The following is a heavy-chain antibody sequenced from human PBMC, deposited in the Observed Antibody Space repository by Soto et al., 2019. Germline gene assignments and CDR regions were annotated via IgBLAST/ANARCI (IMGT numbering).Heavy chain of an antibody. V-gene: IGHV3-33*01. D-gene: IGHD6-19*01. Sequence: QVQLVESGGGVVQPGTSLRLSCAASGFTFRQYGMHWVRQAPGKGLEWVAVIFYDGFNEYYADSVRGRFTVSRDNSGNRVYLQMNSLQVEDTAVYYGVRGWGSGVHLSCLDLWGQGTAVVVSS. CDR1: GFTFRQYG. CDR3: VRGWGSGVHLSCLDL. CDR2: IFYDGFNE. J-gene: IGHJ3*01.